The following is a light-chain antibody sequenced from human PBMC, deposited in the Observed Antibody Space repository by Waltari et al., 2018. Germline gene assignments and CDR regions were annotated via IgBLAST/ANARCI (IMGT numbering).Light chain of an antibody. Sequence: DVQMTQSPSTLSASVGDRVTITCRASQSISDSLAWYQQKPGEAPKLLIYKTFTLKSGVPSRFSGSGSGTEFTLTISSLQHDDFATYYCQQYNTYSPPWTFGQGTKVEI. CDR3: QQYNTYSPPWT. CDR1: QSISDS. V-gene: IGKV1-5*03. J-gene: IGKJ1*01. CDR2: KTF.